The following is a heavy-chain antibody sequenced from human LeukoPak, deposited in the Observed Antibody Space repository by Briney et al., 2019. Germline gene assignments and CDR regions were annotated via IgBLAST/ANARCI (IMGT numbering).Heavy chain of an antibody. CDR2: ISSSSSYT. CDR1: GFTFSDYY. J-gene: IGHJ6*02. CDR3: AREGPTTNGMDI. V-gene: IGHV3-11*06. D-gene: IGHD1-14*01. Sequence: GRSLRLSCAASGFTFSDYYMSWIRQAPGKGLEWVSYISSSSSYTNYADSVKGRFTISRDNAKNSLYLQMNSLRAEDTAVYYCAREGPTTNGMDIWGQGTTVTVSS.